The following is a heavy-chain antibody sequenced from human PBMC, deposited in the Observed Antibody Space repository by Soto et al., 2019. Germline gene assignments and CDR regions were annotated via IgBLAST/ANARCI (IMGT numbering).Heavy chain of an antibody. Sequence: GGSLRLSCAASGFTVSSNYMSWVRQAPGKGLEWVSVIYSGGSTYYADSVKGRFTISRDNSKNTLYLQMNSLRAEDTAVYYCARSPYLGVWGSYRFAPYYFDYWGQGTLVTVSS. CDR1: GFTVSSNY. CDR2: IYSGGST. J-gene: IGHJ4*02. V-gene: IGHV3-53*01. D-gene: IGHD3-16*02. CDR3: ARSPYLGVWGSYRFAPYYFDY.